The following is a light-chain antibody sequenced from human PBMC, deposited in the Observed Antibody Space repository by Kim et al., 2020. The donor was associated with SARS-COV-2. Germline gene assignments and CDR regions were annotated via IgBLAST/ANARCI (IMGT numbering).Light chain of an antibody. CDR1: QSVSIY. CDR3: QVRSNWDT. CDR2: DAS. Sequence: EIVLTQSPATLSLSPGERATLSCRASQSVSIYLAWYQQKPGQAPRLLIYDASNRATGIPARFSGSGSGTDFTLTISSLEPEDFAVYYCQVRSNWDTFGQETKREI. J-gene: IGKJ2*01. V-gene: IGKV3-11*01.